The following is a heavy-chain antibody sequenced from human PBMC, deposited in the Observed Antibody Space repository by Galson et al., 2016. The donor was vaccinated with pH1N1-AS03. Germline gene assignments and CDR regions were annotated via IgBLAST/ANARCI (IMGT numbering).Heavy chain of an antibody. J-gene: IGHJ5*01. D-gene: IGHD3-3*01. V-gene: IGHV4-39*07. CDR2: IYDSVST. Sequence: GKGLEWIASIYDSVSTYYHPSLKSRVTISLDPSKNQFSLTLNSVTAADTAVYYCARSRYNFWSGSDSWGQGTLVTVSS. CDR3: ARSRYNFWSGSDS.